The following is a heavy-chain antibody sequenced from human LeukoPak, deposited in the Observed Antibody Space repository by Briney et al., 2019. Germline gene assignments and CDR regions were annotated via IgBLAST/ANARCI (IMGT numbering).Heavy chain of an antibody. D-gene: IGHD6-19*01. Sequence: GASVRASCTPSGYTFTTYGISSGGQAPGQGLEWMGWISAYNGNTNYAQKLQGRVTMTTDTSTSTAYMELRSLRSDDTAVYYCARGYSSGWYEGWGQGTLVTVSS. J-gene: IGHJ4*02. CDR1: GYTFTTYG. CDR3: ARGYSSGWYEG. V-gene: IGHV1-18*01. CDR2: ISAYNGNT.